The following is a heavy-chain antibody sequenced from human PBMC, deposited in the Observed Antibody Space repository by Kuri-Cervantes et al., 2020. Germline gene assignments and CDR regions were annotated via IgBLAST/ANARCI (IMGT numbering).Heavy chain of an antibody. CDR2: IRDDGSSR. V-gene: IGHV3-30*02. J-gene: IGHJ3*02. Sequence: GESLKISCAASGFTFTTYAMHWVRQAPGKGLEWVAFIRDDGSSRYYADSVKGRFTISRDNAKNSLYLQMNSLRAEDTAVYYCARADTTGDDPFDIWGQGTMVTVSS. D-gene: IGHD1-1*01. CDR3: ARADTTGDDPFDI. CDR1: GFTFTTYA.